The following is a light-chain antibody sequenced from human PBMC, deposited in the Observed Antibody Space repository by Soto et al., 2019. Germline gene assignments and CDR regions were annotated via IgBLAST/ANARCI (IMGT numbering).Light chain of an antibody. CDR2: DAS. Sequence: DIQMTQSPSTLSASVGDRVTITCRASQSISSWLSWYQQKPGKAPKLLIYDASSLESGVPSRFSGSGSGTDFTLPTSSLQPEDFATYYCQQSYSTPKTFGQGTKVDIK. V-gene: IGKV1-5*01. CDR3: QQSYSTPKT. J-gene: IGKJ1*01. CDR1: QSISSW.